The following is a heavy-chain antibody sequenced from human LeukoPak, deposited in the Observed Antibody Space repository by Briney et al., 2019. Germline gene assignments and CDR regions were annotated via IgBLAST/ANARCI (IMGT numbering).Heavy chain of an antibody. CDR2: IIPIFGIA. D-gene: IGHD3-10*01. CDR1: GGTFSSYA. J-gene: IGHJ5*02. Sequence: SVKVSCKASGGTFSSYAISWVRQAPGQGLEWMGGIIPIFGIANYAQKFQGRVTITTDESTSTAYMELSSLRYEDTAVYYFARVGTMVRVCGMKYNWCVPWGEGTLVTVSS. CDR3: ARVGTMVRVCGMKYNWCVP. V-gene: IGHV1-69*05.